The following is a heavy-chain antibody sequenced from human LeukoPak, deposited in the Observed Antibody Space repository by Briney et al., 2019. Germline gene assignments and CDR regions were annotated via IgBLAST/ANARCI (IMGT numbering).Heavy chain of an antibody. CDR1: GFTFSSYS. Sequence: GGSLRLSCAASGFTFSSYSMNWVRQAPGKGLEWVSYISSSSSTMYYADSVKGRFTISRDNAKNSLYLQMNSLRAEDTAVYYCARRALGEFDYWGQGTLVTVSS. CDR2: ISSSSSTM. V-gene: IGHV3-48*01. J-gene: IGHJ4*02. CDR3: ARRALGEFDY. D-gene: IGHD3-10*01.